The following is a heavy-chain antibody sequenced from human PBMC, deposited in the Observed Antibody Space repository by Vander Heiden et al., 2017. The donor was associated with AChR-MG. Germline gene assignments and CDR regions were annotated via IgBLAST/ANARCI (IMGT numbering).Heavy chain of an antibody. D-gene: IGHD3-22*01. CDR1: GFTFSSYA. Sequence: EVQLLESGGGLVQPGGSLRLSCAASGFTFSSYAMSWVRQAPGKGLEWVSAISVSGGSTYYADSVKGRFTISRDNSKNTLYLQMNSLRAEDTAVYYCAKDYDSSEYYYYGMDVWGQGTTVTVSS. V-gene: IGHV3-23*01. CDR3: AKDYDSSEYYYYGMDV. J-gene: IGHJ6*02. CDR2: ISVSGGST.